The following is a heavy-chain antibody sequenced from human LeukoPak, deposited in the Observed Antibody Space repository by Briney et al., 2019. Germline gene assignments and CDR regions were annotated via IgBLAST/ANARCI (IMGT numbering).Heavy chain of an antibody. CDR3: AREMTTVVGKNFDC. CDR1: GFTFSDCA. V-gene: IGHV3-30*04. CDR2: ISFDGTDE. D-gene: IGHD4-23*01. J-gene: IGHJ4*02. Sequence: GGSLRLSCVASGFTFSDCAMHWVRRAPGKGLEWVALISFDGTDEYYADSVEGRFTISRDNPKNTVHLQMNNLGTEDTAVYYCAREMTTVVGKNFDCWGQGTLVTVSS.